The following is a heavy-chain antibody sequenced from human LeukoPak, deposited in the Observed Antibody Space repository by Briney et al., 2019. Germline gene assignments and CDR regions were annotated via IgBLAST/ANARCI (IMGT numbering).Heavy chain of an antibody. CDR3: ARGLSGYYYYGMDV. J-gene: IGHJ6*02. CDR1: GGTVSSYA. CDR2: IIPILGIA. Sequence: SVKVSCKASGGTVSSYAISWVRQAPGQGLEWMGRIIPILGIANYAQKFQGRVTITADKSTSTAYMELSSLRSEDTAVYYCARGLSGYYYYGMDVWGQGTTVTVSS. V-gene: IGHV1-69*04. D-gene: IGHD3-10*01.